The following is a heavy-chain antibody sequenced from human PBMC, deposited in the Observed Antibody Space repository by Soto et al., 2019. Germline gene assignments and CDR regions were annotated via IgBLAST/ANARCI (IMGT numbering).Heavy chain of an antibody. V-gene: IGHV3-30-3*01. CDR2: ISYDGSNK. CDR1: GFTFSNYA. D-gene: IGHD2-8*01. J-gene: IGHJ6*02. Sequence: QVQLVESGGGVVQPGRSLRLSCAASGFTFSNYAMHWVRQAPGKGLEWVAVISYDGSNKYYADSVKGRFTISRDNSKNTLYLRMNSLRTEDTAVYYCARVFNGGYDYYYGMDVWGQGTTVTVSS. CDR3: ARVFNGGYDYYYGMDV.